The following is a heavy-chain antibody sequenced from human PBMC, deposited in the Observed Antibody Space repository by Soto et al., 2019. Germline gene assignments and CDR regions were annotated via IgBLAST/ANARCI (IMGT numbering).Heavy chain of an antibody. Sequence: QVQLVESGGGVVQPGRSLRLSCAASGFTFSSYGMHWVRQAPGKELEWVAVISYDGSNKYYADSVKGRFTISRDNSKNTLYLQINSLRAEDTAVYYCAKDGVGATRAHGMDVWGQGTTVTVSS. CDR2: ISYDGSNK. CDR3: AKDGVGATRAHGMDV. J-gene: IGHJ6*02. D-gene: IGHD1-26*01. V-gene: IGHV3-30*18. CDR1: GFTFSSYG.